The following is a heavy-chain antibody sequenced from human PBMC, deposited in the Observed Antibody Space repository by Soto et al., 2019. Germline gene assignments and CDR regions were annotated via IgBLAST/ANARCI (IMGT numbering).Heavy chain of an antibody. CDR2: ISSSGSTI. CDR3: AREGHGTRRPIGYYYYGMDV. J-gene: IGHJ6*02. CDR1: GFTFSSYE. V-gene: IGHV3-48*03. Sequence: GGSLRLSCAASGFTFSSYEMSWVRQAPGKGLEWVSYISSSGSTIYYADSVKGRFTISRDNAKNSLYLQMNSLRAEDTAVYYCAREGHGTRRPIGYYYYGMDVWGQGTTVTVSS.